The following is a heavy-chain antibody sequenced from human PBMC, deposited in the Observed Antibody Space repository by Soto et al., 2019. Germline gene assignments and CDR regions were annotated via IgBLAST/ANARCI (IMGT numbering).Heavy chain of an antibody. Sequence: GGSLRLSCAASGLSLSPYWMHWVRQVPGRGLEWVARLSSDGFGAAYADSVKGRFFISRDIARNTLSLQMNSLRADDTAVYYCARDCGGRDYWGRGTTVTVSS. D-gene: IGHD2-21*01. V-gene: IGHV3-74*03. CDR2: LSSDGFGA. CDR1: GLSLSPYW. J-gene: IGHJ4*02. CDR3: ARDCGGRDY.